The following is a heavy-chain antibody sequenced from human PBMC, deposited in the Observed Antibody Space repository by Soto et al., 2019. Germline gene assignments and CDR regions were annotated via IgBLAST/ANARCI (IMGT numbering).Heavy chain of an antibody. CDR3: ARVRCSSTSCHSEREGWFDP. D-gene: IGHD2-2*01. CDR2: IYYSGST. Sequence: PSETLSLTCTVSGGSISSGGYYWSWIRQHPGKGLEWIGYIYYSGSTYYNPSLKSRVTISVDTSKNQFSLKLSSVTAADTAVYYCARVRCSSTSCHSEREGWFDPWGQGTLVTVSS. CDR1: GGSISSGGYY. V-gene: IGHV4-31*03. J-gene: IGHJ5*02.